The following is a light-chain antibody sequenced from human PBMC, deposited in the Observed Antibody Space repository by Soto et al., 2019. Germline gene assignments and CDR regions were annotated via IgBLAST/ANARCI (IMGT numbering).Light chain of an antibody. CDR1: QSVSSSY. J-gene: IGKJ2*01. CDR3: QQYGTSPRT. CDR2: VAS. Sequence: EIVLTQSPGTLSLSPGERATLSCRASQSVSSSYLAWYQHKPGQAPRLLIYVASSRATGIPDRFRGSGSGPDFTLTISRLEPEDSAVYYCQQYGTSPRTFGQGTKLEIK. V-gene: IGKV3-20*01.